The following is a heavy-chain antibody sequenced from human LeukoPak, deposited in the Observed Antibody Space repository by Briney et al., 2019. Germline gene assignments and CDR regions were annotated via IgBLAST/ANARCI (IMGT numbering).Heavy chain of an antibody. CDR2: IYYSGST. Sequence: SETLSLTCTVSGGSISSSSYNWGWIRQPPGKGLEWIGSIYYSGSTYYNPSLKSRVTISVDTSKNQFSLKLSSVTAADTAVYYCARDASYSSSTLFDYWGQGTLVTVSS. J-gene: IGHJ4*02. D-gene: IGHD6-13*01. CDR1: GGSISSSSYN. V-gene: IGHV4-39*07. CDR3: ARDASYSSSTLFDY.